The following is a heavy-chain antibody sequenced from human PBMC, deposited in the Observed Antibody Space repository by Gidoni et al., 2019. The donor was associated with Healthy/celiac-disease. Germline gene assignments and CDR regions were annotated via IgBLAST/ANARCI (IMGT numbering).Heavy chain of an antibody. V-gene: IGHV4-59*08. CDR2: IYYSGST. Sequence: QVQLQESGPGLVKPSETLSLTCTVSGGSISSYYWSWSRQPPGKGLEWLGYIYYSGSTNHNPSLKSRVTISVDTSKNLFSQKLSSVTAADAAVYYCARTYYDFWSGYAHDAFDIWGQGTMVTVSS. D-gene: IGHD3-3*01. J-gene: IGHJ3*02. CDR3: ARTYYDFWSGYAHDAFDI. CDR1: GGSISSYY.